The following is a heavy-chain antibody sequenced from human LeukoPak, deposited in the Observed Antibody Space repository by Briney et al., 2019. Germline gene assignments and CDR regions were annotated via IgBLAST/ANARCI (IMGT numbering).Heavy chain of an antibody. D-gene: IGHD6-6*01. CDR1: GGTFSSYA. CDR2: IIPIFGTA. V-gene: IGHV1-69*05. Sequence: SVKVSCKASGGTFSSYAISWVRQAPGQGLEWMGRIIPIFGTANYAQKFQGRVTITKDESTSTAYMELSRLRSEDTAVYYCERDDYSSSSYFDYWGQGTLVTVSS. J-gene: IGHJ4*02. CDR3: ERDDYSSSSYFDY.